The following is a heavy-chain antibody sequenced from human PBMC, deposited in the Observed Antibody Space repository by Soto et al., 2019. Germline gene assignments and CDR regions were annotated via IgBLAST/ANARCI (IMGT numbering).Heavy chain of an antibody. Sequence: SETLSLTCTVSGGSISSSSYYWGWIRQPPGRGLEWIGSIYYSGSTYYNPSLKSRVTISVDTSKNQFSLTLTSVTAADTAVYFCARGRIQYYDRSGYSHWGQGTLVTVSS. CDR3: ARGRIQYYDRSGYSH. CDR1: GGSISSSSYY. CDR2: IYYSGST. V-gene: IGHV4-39*07. D-gene: IGHD3-22*01. J-gene: IGHJ4*02.